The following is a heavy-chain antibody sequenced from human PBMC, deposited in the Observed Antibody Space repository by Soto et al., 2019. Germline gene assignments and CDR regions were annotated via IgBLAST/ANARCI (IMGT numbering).Heavy chain of an antibody. D-gene: IGHD3-10*01. Sequence: ASVKVSCKASGYTFTSYAMHWVRQAPGQRLEWMGWINAGNGNTKYSQKFQGRVTISVDTSKNQFSLKLSSVTAADTAVYYCARAGDDITMVRGVTENYYYYYGMDVWGQGTTVTVSS. CDR2: INAGNGNT. V-gene: IGHV1-3*01. J-gene: IGHJ6*02. CDR3: ARAGDDITMVRGVTENYYYYYGMDV. CDR1: GYTFTSYA.